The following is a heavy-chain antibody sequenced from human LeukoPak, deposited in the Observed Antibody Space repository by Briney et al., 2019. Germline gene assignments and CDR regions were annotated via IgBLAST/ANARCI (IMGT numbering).Heavy chain of an antibody. CDR2: INPNSGGT. V-gene: IGHV1-2*02. CDR1: GYTFTGYY. CDR3: ARDAGLYSSSWTRGGRGHWFDP. D-gene: IGHD6-13*01. Sequence: ASVKVSCKASGYTFTGYYMHWVRQAPGQGLEWMGWINPNSGGTNYAQKFQGRVTMTRDTSISTAYMELSRLRSDDTAVYYCARDAGLYSSSWTRGGRGHWFDPWGQGTLVTVSS. J-gene: IGHJ5*02.